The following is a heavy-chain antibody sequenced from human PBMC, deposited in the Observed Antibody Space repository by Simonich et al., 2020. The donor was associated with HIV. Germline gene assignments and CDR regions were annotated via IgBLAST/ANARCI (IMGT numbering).Heavy chain of an antibody. CDR1: GGSFSGYY. J-gene: IGHJ1*01. CDR2: INHSGST. V-gene: IGHV4-34*01. Sequence: QVQLQQWGAGLLKPSETLSLTCAVYGGSFSGYYWSWIRQPPGKGLAWIGEINHSGSTNYNPSHKSRVTISVDTSKNQFSLKLSSVTAADTAVYYCARLTAGGLGEYFQHWGQGTLVTVSS. CDR3: ARLTAGGLGEYFQH. D-gene: IGHD6-13*01.